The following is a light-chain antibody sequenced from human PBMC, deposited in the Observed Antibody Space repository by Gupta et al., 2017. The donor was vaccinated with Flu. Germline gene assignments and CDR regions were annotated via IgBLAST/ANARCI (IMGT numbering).Light chain of an antibody. V-gene: IGKV1-39*01. CDR2: AAS. J-gene: IGKJ1*01. CDR1: QNIRTY. Sequence: DIQMTQSPSSLSAAVGDRVTLTCRASQNIRTYLNWYQQKPGKAPELLISAASSLQSGVPSRFSGSGSGTDFTLTISSLQPEDFATYYCQHSYTTPWTFGQGTKVDFK. CDR3: QHSYTTPWT.